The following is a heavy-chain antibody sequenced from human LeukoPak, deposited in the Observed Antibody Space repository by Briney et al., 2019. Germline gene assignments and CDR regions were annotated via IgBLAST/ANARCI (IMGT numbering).Heavy chain of an antibody. Sequence: ASVKVSCKTSGGVFSDYPVSWVRLAPGQGLEWMGGIIPVFGTTTYAPKFQGRVSLSIHESAGTAYMELGDLTFEDTAIYYCAGDFYGSGSYRPAFDYWGQGTLVTVSS. J-gene: IGHJ4*02. D-gene: IGHD3-10*01. V-gene: IGHV1-69*05. CDR2: IIPVFGTT. CDR1: GGVFSDYP. CDR3: AGDFYGSGSYRPAFDY.